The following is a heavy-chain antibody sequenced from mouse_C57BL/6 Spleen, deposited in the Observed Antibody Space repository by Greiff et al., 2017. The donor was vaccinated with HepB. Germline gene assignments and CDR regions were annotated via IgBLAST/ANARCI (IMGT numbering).Heavy chain of an antibody. CDR3: TRGPRYFDY. CDR2: IDPETGGT. Sequence: VKLQQSGAELVRPGASVTLSCKASGYTFTDYEMHWVKQTPVHGLEWIGAIDPETGGTAYNQKFKGKAILTADKSSSTAYMELRSLTSEDSAVYYCTRGPRYFDYWGQGTTLTVSS. D-gene: IGHD2-10*02. CDR1: GYTFTDYE. V-gene: IGHV1-15*01. J-gene: IGHJ2*01.